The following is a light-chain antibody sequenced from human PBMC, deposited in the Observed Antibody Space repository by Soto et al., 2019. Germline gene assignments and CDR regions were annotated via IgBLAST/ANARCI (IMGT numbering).Light chain of an antibody. CDR3: SSYTRSSTYYV. Sequence: QSALTQPASVSGSPGQSITISCTGTSSDVGGYNYVSWYQQHPGKAPKLMIYDVSNRPSGVSNRFSGSKSGNTASLTISGLQAEDEADYYCSSYTRSSTYYVFGTGTKVNVL. J-gene: IGLJ1*01. CDR2: DVS. CDR1: SSDVGGYNY. V-gene: IGLV2-14*01.